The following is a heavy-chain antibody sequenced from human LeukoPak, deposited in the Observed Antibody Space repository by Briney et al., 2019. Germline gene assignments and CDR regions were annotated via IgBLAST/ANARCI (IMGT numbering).Heavy chain of an antibody. CDR3: AREADTAMVRFDY. Sequence: SETLSLTCTASGGSISSGSYYWSWIRQPAGKGLEWIGRIYTSGGTNYNPSLKSRVTISVDTSKNQFSLKLSSVTAADTAVYYCAREADTAMVRFDYWGQGTLVTVSS. CDR1: GGSISSGSYY. CDR2: IYTSGGT. V-gene: IGHV4-61*02. J-gene: IGHJ4*02. D-gene: IGHD5-18*01.